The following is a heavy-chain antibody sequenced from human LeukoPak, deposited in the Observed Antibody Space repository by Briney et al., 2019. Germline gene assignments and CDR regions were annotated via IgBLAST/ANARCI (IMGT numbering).Heavy chain of an antibody. J-gene: IGHJ3*02. CDR3: ARSMIVVVITDFGAFDI. V-gene: IGHV4-31*03. CDR1: GGSISSGGYY. D-gene: IGHD3-22*01. Sequence: SQTLSLTCTVSGGSISSGGYYWSWIRQHPGKGLEWIGYISYSGSTYYNPSLKSRVTISVDTSKNQFSLKLSSVTAADTAVYYCARSMIVVVITDFGAFDIWGQGTMVTVSS. CDR2: ISYSGST.